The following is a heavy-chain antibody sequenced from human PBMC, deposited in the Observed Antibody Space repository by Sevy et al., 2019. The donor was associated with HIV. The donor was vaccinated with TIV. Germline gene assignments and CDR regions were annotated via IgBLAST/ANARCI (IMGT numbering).Heavy chain of an antibody. Sequence: ASVKVSCKTSGSTFSDDYVHWVRRAPGAGLEWLGWIKSAGANFAGIFQDRLSMTRDAPISTAYMELRSLRSDDTATYYSATSANVDSSWLDPWGQGTLVTVSS. CDR1: GSTFSDDY. CDR2: IKSAGA. V-gene: IGHV1-2*02. J-gene: IGHJ5*02. CDR3: ATSANVDSSWLDP. D-gene: IGHD3-22*01.